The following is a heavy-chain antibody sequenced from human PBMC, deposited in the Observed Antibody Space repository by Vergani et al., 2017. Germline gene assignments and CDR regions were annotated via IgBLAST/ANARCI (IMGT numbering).Heavy chain of an antibody. Sequence: QVQLQQWGAGLLKPSETLSLTCAVYGGSFSGYYWSWIRQPPRKGLEWIGEINHSGSTNYNPSLKSRVTISVDTSKNQFSLKLSSVNAADTAVYYCARGRGTARPDYWGKGTLVTVSS. D-gene: IGHD6-6*01. J-gene: IGHJ4*02. V-gene: IGHV4-34*01. CDR1: GGSFSGYY. CDR2: INHSGST. CDR3: ARGRGTARPDY.